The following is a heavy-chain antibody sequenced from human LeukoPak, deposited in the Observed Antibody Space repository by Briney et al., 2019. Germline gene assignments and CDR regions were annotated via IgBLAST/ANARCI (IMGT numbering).Heavy chain of an antibody. V-gene: IGHV4-59*08. CDR3: ATPRGIVVVPAAVGAFDI. CDR1: GDSITSYY. Sequence: SETLSLTCTVSGDSITSYYWSWIRQPPGKRLEWIGYIYYSGSTNYNPSLNGRVTISIDTSKNQFSLKLSSVTAADTAVYYCATPRGIVVVPAAVGAFDIWGQGTMVTVSS. D-gene: IGHD2-2*01. J-gene: IGHJ3*02. CDR2: IYYSGST.